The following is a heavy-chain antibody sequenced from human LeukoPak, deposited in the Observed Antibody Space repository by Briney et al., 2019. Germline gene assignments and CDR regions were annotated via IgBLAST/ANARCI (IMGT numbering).Heavy chain of an antibody. J-gene: IGHJ4*02. CDR3: AGKTYYYDSSGQGLDY. V-gene: IGHV4-30-4*08. D-gene: IGHD3-22*01. Sequence: PSETLSLTCTVSGGSISSGDYYWSWIRQPPGKGLEWIGYIYYSGSTYYNPSLKSRVTISVDTSKNQFSLKLSSVTAADTAVYYCAGKTYYYDSSGQGLDYWGQGTLVTVPP. CDR1: GGSISSGDYY. CDR2: IYYSGST.